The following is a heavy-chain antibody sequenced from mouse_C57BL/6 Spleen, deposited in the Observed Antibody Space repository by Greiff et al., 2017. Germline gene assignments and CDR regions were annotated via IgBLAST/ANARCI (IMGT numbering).Heavy chain of an antibody. V-gene: IGHV1-62-2*01. CDR1: GYTFTEYT. D-gene: IGHD2-3*01. Sequence: QVQLQQPGAELVKPGASVKLSCKASGYTFTEYTIPWVKQRSGQGLEWIGWFYPGSGSIKYNEKFKDKATLTADKSSSTVYMELSRLTSEDSAVYFGARHEVDGCYVYYFDYWGQGTTLTVAS. CDR2: FYPGSGSI. CDR3: ARHEVDGCYVYYFDY. J-gene: IGHJ2*01.